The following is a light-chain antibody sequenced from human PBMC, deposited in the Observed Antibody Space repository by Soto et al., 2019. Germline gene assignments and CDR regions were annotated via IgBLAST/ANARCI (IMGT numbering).Light chain of an antibody. CDR2: GAS. CDR1: QSVSSSF. Sequence: EIEMTLSPFTLSLSHEERATLSCSASQSVSSSFLAWYQQRPGQAPRLLIYGASSRATGIPDRFSGGGSGTDFTLTISRLEPEDFAVYCCQEYGSSPLTSGQGAKVDIK. V-gene: IGKV3-20*01. J-gene: IGKJ1*01. CDR3: QEYGSSPLT.